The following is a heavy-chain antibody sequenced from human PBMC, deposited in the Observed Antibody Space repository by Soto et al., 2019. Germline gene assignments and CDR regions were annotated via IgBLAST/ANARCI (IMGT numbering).Heavy chain of an antibody. CDR2: INHSGST. D-gene: IGHD5-18*01. J-gene: IGHJ4*02. CDR3: ARAAMWFDY. V-gene: IGHV4-34*01. Sequence: TLSLTCAVYGGSFSGYYWSWIRQPPGKGLEWIGEINHSGSTNYNPSLKSRVTISVDTSKNQFSLKLSSVTAADTAVYYCARAAMWFDYWGQGTLVTVSS. CDR1: GGSFSGYY.